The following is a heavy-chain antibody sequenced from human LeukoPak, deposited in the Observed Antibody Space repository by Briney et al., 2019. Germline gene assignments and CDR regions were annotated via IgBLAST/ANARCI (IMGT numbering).Heavy chain of an antibody. CDR1: GYTFTNYA. CDR2: INPGNGDT. D-gene: IGHD2-15*01. Sequence: ASVKVSCKGSGYTFTNYAVHWVRQAPGQRLEWLGWINPGNGDTKYSQNFQGRVTVTSDTSAATAYVGLNSLTSEDTAVYYCARERWHCRVNCYSVYYYALDVWGQGTTVTVSS. V-gene: IGHV1-3*01. J-gene: IGHJ6*02. CDR3: ARERWHCRVNCYSVYYYALDV.